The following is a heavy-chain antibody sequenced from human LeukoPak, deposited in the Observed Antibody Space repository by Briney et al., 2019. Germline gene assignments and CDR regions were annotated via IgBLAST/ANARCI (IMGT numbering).Heavy chain of an antibody. Sequence: GGSLRLSCAASGFTFSSYAMHWVRQAPGKGLEYVSAISSNGGSTYYANSVKGRFTISRDNSKNTLYLQMGSLRAEDMAVYYCARRSLGVVMGRAFDYWGQGTLVTVSS. D-gene: IGHD4-23*01. CDR2: ISSNGGST. J-gene: IGHJ4*02. CDR1: GFTFSSYA. CDR3: ARRSLGVVMGRAFDY. V-gene: IGHV3-64*01.